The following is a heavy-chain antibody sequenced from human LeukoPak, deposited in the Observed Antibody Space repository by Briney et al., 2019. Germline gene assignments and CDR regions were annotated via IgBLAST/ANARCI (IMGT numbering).Heavy chain of an antibody. V-gene: IGHV1-8*02. CDR3: AREGPTLWFGDAGAEVSNNWFDP. D-gene: IGHD3-10*01. CDR1: GYTFTSYG. J-gene: IGHJ5*02. CDR2: MNPNSGNT. Sequence: GASVKVSCKASGYTFTSYGISWVRQAPGQGLEWMGWMNPNSGNTGYAQKFQGRVTMTRNTSISTAYMELSSLRSEDTAVYYCAREGPTLWFGDAGAEVSNNWFDPWGQGTLVTVSS.